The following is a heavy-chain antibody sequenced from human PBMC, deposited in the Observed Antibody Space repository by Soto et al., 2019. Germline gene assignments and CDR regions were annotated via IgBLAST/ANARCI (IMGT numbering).Heavy chain of an antibody. V-gene: IGHV3-23*01. CDR3: ARVKSQILSSGWYGGDDI. J-gene: IGHJ3*02. CDR1: GFTFSTYA. CDR2: IRGSGGNT. Sequence: EVQLLESGGGLVQPGGSLRLSCAASGFTFSTYAMSWVRQAPGKGLEGVATIRGSGGNTHYADSVKGRFTTSRDNSENTVYLQMNSLRAEDTAVYYCARVKSQILSSGWYGGDDIWGHGTMVTVSS. D-gene: IGHD6-19*01.